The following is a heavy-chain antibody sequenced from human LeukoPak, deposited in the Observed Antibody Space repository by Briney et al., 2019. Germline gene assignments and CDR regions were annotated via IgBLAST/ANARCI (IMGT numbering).Heavy chain of an antibody. J-gene: IGHJ5*02. CDR2: FDPEDGET. CDR1: GYTLTVLS. Sequence: ASVKVSCKVSGYTLTVLSMHWVRQAPGKGLEWMGGFDPEDGETIYAQKFQGRVTMTEDTSTDTAYMELSSLRSEDTAVYYCATDLEQQLVSVGWFDPWGQGTLVTVSS. D-gene: IGHD6-13*01. CDR3: ATDLEQQLVSVGWFDP. V-gene: IGHV1-24*01.